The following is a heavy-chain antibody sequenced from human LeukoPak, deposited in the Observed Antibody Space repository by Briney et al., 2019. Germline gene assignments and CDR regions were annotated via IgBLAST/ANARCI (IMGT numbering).Heavy chain of an antibody. CDR2: ISAGSST. CDR1: GFTFSSYA. V-gene: IGHV3-23*01. CDR3: AKGGSTSPNGINDY. D-gene: IGHD2-2*01. J-gene: IGHJ4*02. Sequence: GGFLRLSCAASGFTFSSYAMSWVRQAPGKGLEWVSAISAGSSTYYADSVKGRFTISRDNSKNTLYLQMNSLRAEDTAVYYCAKGGSTSPNGINDYWGQGTLVTVSS.